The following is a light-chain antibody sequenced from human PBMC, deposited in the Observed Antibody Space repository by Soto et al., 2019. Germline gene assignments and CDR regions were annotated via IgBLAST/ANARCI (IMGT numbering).Light chain of an antibody. CDR1: SSNIGAGYD. CDR3: QSYDSSLRGSV. Sequence: QLVLTQPPSVSGAPGQRVTISCIGTSSNIGAGYDVHWYQHLPGAAPKLLVYNNGNRPSGVPDRFSGSRSGASASLAITGLLAEDEADYYCQSYDSSLRGSVFGGGTKLTVL. CDR2: NNG. J-gene: IGLJ3*02. V-gene: IGLV1-40*01.